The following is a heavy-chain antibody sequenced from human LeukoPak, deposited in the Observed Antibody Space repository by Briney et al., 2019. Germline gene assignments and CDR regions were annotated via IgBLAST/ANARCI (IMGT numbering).Heavy chain of an antibody. CDR2: ISGYNGNT. D-gene: IGHD3-10*01. V-gene: IGHV1-18*01. CDR3: ARDDNYGSGQPDD. Sequence: ASVKVFCKASGYTFTSYGITWVRQAPGQGLEWMGWISGYNGNTNYAQKFQGRVTMTTDTSTSTVYMELRSLRSDDTAVYYCARDDNYGSGQPDDWGQGTLVTVSS. CDR1: GYTFTSYG. J-gene: IGHJ4*02.